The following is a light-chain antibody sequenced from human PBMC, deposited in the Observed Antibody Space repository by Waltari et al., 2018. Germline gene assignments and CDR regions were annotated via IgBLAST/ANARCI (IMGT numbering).Light chain of an antibody. V-gene: IGKV1-9*01. J-gene: IGKJ4*01. CDR2: AAS. Sequence: DTQLTQSPSFLSASVRDRVTITCRASQGISTYLAWYQQKPGKAPKLLIYAASTLQSDIPSRFSGSGSGTEFTLTISSLQPEDFATYYCLHLNNFPLSFGGGTKVELK. CDR3: LHLNNFPLS. CDR1: QGISTY.